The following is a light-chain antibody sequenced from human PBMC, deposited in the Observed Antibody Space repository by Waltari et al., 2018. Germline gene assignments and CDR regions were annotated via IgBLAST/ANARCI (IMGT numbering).Light chain of an antibody. CDR1: SSDVGVYNY. CDR2: DVR. J-gene: IGLJ1*01. CDR3: SSYTSSSTLYV. V-gene: IGLV2-14*01. Sequence: QSALTQPASVSGSPGQSIIISCTGTSSDVGVYNYVSWYQQHPGKAPQLMIYDVRKRAAGGSTRFSGSKSGTTASLTSSGLQAEDEADYYCSSYTSSSTLYVFGTGTKVTVL.